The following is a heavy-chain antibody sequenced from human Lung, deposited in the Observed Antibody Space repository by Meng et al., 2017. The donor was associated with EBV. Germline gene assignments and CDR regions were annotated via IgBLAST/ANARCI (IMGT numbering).Heavy chain of an antibody. V-gene: IGHV1-18*01. Sequence: QVQRVQSGSELKKPGASVKVACKASGYTFINYAITWVRQAPGQGLEWMGWISAYNGNTNYAQTLQGRLTMTTDTSTSTAYMELRSLRSDDTAVYYCARVEVGITSGDYWGQGTLVTVSS. CDR3: ARVEVGITSGDY. D-gene: IGHD1-26*01. J-gene: IGHJ4*02. CDR1: GYTFINYA. CDR2: ISAYNGNT.